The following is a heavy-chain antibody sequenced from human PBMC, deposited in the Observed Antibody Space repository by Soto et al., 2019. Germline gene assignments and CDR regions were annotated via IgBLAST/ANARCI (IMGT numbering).Heavy chain of an antibody. CDR1: GYTFPSYG. V-gene: IGHV1-18*04. CDR3: ARVPFEVSPADYDFWSGYLDWFDP. Sequence: ASVKVSCTASGYTFPSYGISWVRQAPGQGLEWMGWIGAYNGNTNCAHKLPGRVTMSTDTSTSTAYLELRCLRSDDTAVYYCARVPFEVSPADYDFWSGYLDWFDPWGRGTLVTVSS. D-gene: IGHD3-3*01. CDR2: IGAYNGNT. J-gene: IGHJ5*02.